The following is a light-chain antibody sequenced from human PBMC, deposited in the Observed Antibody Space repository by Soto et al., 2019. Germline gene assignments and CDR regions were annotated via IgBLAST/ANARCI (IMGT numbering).Light chain of an antibody. CDR3: AAWDDSLNGPNVV. CDR2: SNN. Sequence: QAVVTQPPSASGTPGQRVTISCSGSSSNIGSNTVNWYQQLPGTAPKLLIYSNNQRPSGVPDRFSGSKSGTSASLAISGPQSEDEADYYCAAWDDSLNGPNVVFGGGTKLTVL. J-gene: IGLJ2*01. CDR1: SSNIGSNT. V-gene: IGLV1-44*01.